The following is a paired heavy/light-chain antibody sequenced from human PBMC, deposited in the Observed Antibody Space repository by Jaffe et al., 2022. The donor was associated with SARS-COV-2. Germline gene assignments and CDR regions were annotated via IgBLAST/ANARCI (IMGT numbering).Heavy chain of an antibody. CDR2: IYYSGST. CDR1: GDSIINYY. D-gene: IGHD6-19*01. V-gene: IGHV4-59*01. CDR3: ARDRGDSSGWYAGAGRFDY. Sequence: QVQLQESGPGLVKPSETLSLSCTVSGDSIINYYWSWIRQPPGKGLEWIGYIYYSGSTNYNPSLKSRVTMSIDTSKNQFSLKLSSVTAADTAVYYCARDRGDSSGWYAGAGRFDYWGQGTLVTVSS. J-gene: IGHJ4*02.
Light chain of an antibody. J-gene: IGLJ3*02. CDR1: SSDVGTYNL. V-gene: IGLV2-23*01. CDR2: EGS. CDR3: CSYVSSSTLV. Sequence: QSALTQPASVSGSPGQSITISCTGTSSDVGTYNLVSWYQQHPGKVPKLMIYEGSKRPSGVSNRFSGSKSGNTASLTISGLQAEDEADYYCCSYVSSSTLVFGGGTKLTVL.